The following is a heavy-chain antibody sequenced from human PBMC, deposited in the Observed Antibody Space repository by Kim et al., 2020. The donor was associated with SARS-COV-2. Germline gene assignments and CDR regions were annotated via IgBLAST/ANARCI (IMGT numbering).Heavy chain of an antibody. D-gene: IGHD3-16*02. J-gene: IGHJ4*02. Sequence: SETLSLTCTVSGGSISSSSYYWGWIRQPPGKGLEWIGSIYYSGSTYYNPSLKSRVTISVDTSKNQFSLKLSSVTAADTAVYYCARAPYDYVWGSYRYRGYFDYWGQGTLVTVSS. CDR2: IYYSGST. V-gene: IGHV4-39*07. CDR1: GGSISSSSYY. CDR3: ARAPYDYVWGSYRYRGYFDY.